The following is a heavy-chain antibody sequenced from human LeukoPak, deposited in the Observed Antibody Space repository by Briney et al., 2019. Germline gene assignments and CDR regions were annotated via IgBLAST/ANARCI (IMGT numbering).Heavy chain of an antibody. CDR3: ARQAISGYDPPPFDS. CDR2: LYYSGST. CDR1: GGSISSSTYY. D-gene: IGHD5-12*01. V-gene: IGHV4-39*01. J-gene: IGHJ4*02. Sequence: RASETLSLTCTVSGGSISSSTYYWGWIRQPPGKGLEWIGNLYYSGSTYYNPSLKSRVTISVDTSKNQFSLKLSSVTAADMAVYYCARQAISGYDPPPFDSWGQGTLVTVSS.